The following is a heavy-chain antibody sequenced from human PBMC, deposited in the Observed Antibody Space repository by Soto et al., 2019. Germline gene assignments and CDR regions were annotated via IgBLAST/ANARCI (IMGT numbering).Heavy chain of an antibody. CDR1: GFTFSSNG. CDR2: IWYDASNE. CDR3: ARWNLVGPTIDAFDL. D-gene: IGHD1-26*01. J-gene: IGHJ3*01. Sequence: VQLVESGGGVVQPGTSLRLSCAASGFTFSSNGMHWVRQAPGKGLEWLAIIWYDASNENYADSVKGRFTISRDNSRNTLYLQMDSLRAEDTAVYYCARWNLVGPTIDAFDLWGQGTMVTVSS. V-gene: IGHV3-33*01.